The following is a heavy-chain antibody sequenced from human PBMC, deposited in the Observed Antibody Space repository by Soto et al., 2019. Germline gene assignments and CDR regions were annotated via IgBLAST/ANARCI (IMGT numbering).Heavy chain of an antibody. CDR1: GDSIKNYF. CDR2: FYHSGTT. J-gene: IGHJ4*02. V-gene: IGHV4-59*08. CDR3: ARHPGYCTNGVCPIFDV. D-gene: IGHD2-8*01. Sequence: SETLSLTCTVSGDSIKNYFWSWVRQPPGKGREWIGHFYHSGTTNYSPALRSRVTISIDQSKNQFSLRLNSVTAADTAVYFCARHPGYCTNGVCPIFDVWGQGIPVTVSS.